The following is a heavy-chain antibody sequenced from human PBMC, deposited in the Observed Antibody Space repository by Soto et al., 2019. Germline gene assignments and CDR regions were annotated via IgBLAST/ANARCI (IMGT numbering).Heavy chain of an antibody. J-gene: IGHJ4*02. CDR2: IRSKANSYTT. CDR3: NRNEATRTNDY. V-gene: IGHV3-73*01. CDR1: GFIFSASP. Sequence: GGSLRLSSAASGFIFSASPLRWVRQPSGKGLEWVGRIRSKANSYTTEYAASVQGRFPISRDDSKNTAYLQMDRLKTEDTALYYCNRNEATRTNDYWGEGTQVTVSS.